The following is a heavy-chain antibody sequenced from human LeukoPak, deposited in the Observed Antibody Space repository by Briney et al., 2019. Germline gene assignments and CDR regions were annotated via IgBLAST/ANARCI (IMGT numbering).Heavy chain of an antibody. V-gene: IGHV3-53*01. CDR3: ASSVYSGSPTKSFDY. D-gene: IGHD3-10*01. CDR1: GFTVSSQY. CDR2: IYSGGGT. J-gene: IGHJ4*02. Sequence: GGSLRLSCAASGFTVSSQYMNWVRQAPGKGLEWVSVIYSGGGTYYADSVNGRFTISRDNYKNTLYLQMNSLRADDTAVYYCASSVYSGSPTKSFDYWGQGTLVTVSS.